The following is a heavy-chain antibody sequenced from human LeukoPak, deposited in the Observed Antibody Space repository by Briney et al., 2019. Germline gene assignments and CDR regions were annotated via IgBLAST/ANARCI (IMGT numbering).Heavy chain of an antibody. V-gene: IGHV4-39*01. CDR1: GGSISSSSYY. D-gene: IGHD3-9*01. CDR2: IYYSGST. CDR3: ARQDRGYDILTGYYGGGVDY. J-gene: IGHJ4*02. Sequence: SETLSLTCTVSGGSISSSSYYWGWIRQPPGKGLEWIGSIYYSGSTYYNPSLKSPVTISVDTSKNQFSLKLSSVTAADTAVYYCARQDRGYDILTGYYGGGVDYWGQGTLVTVSS.